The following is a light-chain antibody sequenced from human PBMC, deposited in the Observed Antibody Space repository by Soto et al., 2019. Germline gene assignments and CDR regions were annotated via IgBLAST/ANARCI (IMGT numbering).Light chain of an antibody. Sequence: QSVLTQPASVSGSPGQSITISCTGTSSDIGNYNLVSWYQQHPGKAPKLIIYEGSKRPSGVSNRFSASKSGNTASLTFSGLQAEDGADYYCCSFAGSTPSFGGGTQLTVL. CDR1: SSDIGNYNL. CDR3: CSFAGSTPS. J-gene: IGLJ2*01. CDR2: EGS. V-gene: IGLV2-23*01.